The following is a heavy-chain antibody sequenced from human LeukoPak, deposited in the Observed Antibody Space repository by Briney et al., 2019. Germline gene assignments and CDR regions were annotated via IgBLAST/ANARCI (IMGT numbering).Heavy chain of an antibody. V-gene: IGHV6-1*01. CDR3: ARGTGSLDY. CDR1: GDSVSSKSAS. Sequence: SQTLSLTCAISGDSVSSKSASWNWIRQSPSRGLEWLGRTYSRSKWFNDYAIAVKSRITVNPDTSKNQFSLHLTSVTPDDTAIYYCARGTGSLDYWGQGTLVTVSS. CDR2: TYSRSKWFN. J-gene: IGHJ4*02. D-gene: IGHD1-26*01.